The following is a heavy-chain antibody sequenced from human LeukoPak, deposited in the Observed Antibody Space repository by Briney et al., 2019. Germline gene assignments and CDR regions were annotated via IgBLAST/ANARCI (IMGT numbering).Heavy chain of an antibody. CDR2: ISSSGSTI. V-gene: IGHV3-11*01. J-gene: IGHJ4*02. CDR1: GFTFSDYY. CDR3: AREYYDSSGYYADPIPLFDY. Sequence: GGSLRLSCAASGFTFSDYYMSWIRQAPGKGLEWVSYISSSGSTIYYADSVKGRFTISRDNAKNSLYLRMNSLRAEDTAVYYCAREYYDSSGYYADPIPLFDYWGQGTLVTVSS. D-gene: IGHD3-22*01.